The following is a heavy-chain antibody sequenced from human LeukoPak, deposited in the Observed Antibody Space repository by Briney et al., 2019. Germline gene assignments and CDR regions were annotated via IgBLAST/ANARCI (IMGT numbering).Heavy chain of an antibody. Sequence: SETLSLTCTVSGGSISSYYWSWIRQPPGTGLEWIGYIYSNGVTSYNPSLKSRVSISIDTSNNQFSLKLNSVTAADTAVYFCAREVVSAAGVDYWGQGTLVSVSS. CDR3: AREVVSAAGVDY. CDR2: IYSNGVT. D-gene: IGHD6-13*01. CDR1: GGSISSYY. J-gene: IGHJ4*02. V-gene: IGHV4-4*08.